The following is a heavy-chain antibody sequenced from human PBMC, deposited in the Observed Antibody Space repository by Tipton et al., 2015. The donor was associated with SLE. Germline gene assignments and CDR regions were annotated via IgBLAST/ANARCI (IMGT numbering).Heavy chain of an antibody. V-gene: IGHV3-48*01. D-gene: IGHD3-3*01. CDR2: ISGSGSNI. CDR3: ARDVAIFGVVLDY. J-gene: IGHJ4*02. CDR1: GFTFSSHS. Sequence: SLRLSCVASGFTFSSHSMNWVRQAPGKGLEWISYISGSGSNIYYADSVKGRFTISRDNAKNSLSLQMNSLRAEDTAVYYCARDVAIFGVVLDYWGQGTLVGVSS.